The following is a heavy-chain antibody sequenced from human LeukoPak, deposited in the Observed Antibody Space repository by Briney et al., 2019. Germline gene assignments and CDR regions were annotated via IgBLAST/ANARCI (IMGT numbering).Heavy chain of an antibody. CDR2: ISGSGGST. V-gene: IGHV3-23*01. J-gene: IGHJ4*02. CDR3: AEMGGGGSYHFDY. CDR1: GFTFSSYG. Sequence: GGSLRLSCAASGFTFSSYGMSWVRQAPGKGLEWVSAISGSGGSTYYADSVKGRFTISRDNSKNTLYLQMNSLRAEDTAVYYCAEMGGGGSYHFDYWGQGTLVTVSS. D-gene: IGHD1-26*01.